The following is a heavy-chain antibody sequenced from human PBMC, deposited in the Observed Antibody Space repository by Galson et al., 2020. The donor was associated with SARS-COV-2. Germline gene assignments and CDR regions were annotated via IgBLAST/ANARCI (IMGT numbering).Heavy chain of an antibody. Sequence: ETSETLSLTCTVSRGSISGHYWSWIRQPKGKGLEWIGYIDDIGSTNYNPSLKSRVTMSLHTPKKQFSLKVKSVTAAYTAVYYCAKRAKGRRNPEDYWGRGTLVTVSS. CDR1: RGSISGHY. D-gene: IGHD1-1*01. J-gene: IGHJ4*02. CDR2: IDDIGST. V-gene: IGHV4-59*08. CDR3: AKRAKGRRNPEDY.